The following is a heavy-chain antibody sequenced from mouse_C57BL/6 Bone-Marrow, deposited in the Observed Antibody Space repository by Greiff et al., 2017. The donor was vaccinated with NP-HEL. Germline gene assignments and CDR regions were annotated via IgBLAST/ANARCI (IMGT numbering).Heavy chain of an antibody. CDR2: ISSGGDYI. Sequence: EVKVVESGEGLVKPGGSLKLSCAASGFTFSSYAMSWVRQTPEKRLEWVAYISSGGDYIYYADTVKGRFTISRDNARNTLYLQMSSLKSEDTAMYYCTREDYGSSRYAMDYWGQGTSVTVSS. D-gene: IGHD1-1*01. J-gene: IGHJ4*01. CDR3: TREDYGSSRYAMDY. CDR1: GFTFSSYA. V-gene: IGHV5-9-1*02.